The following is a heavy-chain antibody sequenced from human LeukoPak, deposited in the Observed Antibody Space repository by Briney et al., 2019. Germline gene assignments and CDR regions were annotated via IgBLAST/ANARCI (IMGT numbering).Heavy chain of an antibody. Sequence: GGSLRLSCAASGFTFSSYAMSWVRQAPGKGLERVSAISGSGGSTYYADSVKGRFTISRDNSKNTLYLQMNSLRAEDTAVYYCALTRGNTFRIYYFDYWGQGTLVTVSS. V-gene: IGHV3-23*01. CDR2: ISGSGGST. D-gene: IGHD7-27*01. CDR3: ALTRGNTFRIYYFDY. J-gene: IGHJ4*02. CDR1: GFTFSSYA.